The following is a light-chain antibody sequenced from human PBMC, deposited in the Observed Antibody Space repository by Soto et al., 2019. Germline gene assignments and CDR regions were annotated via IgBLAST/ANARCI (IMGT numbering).Light chain of an antibody. J-gene: IGLJ1*01. CDR1: SSDVGSYNR. CDR3: SSYPSSNTYV. CDR2: DVS. V-gene: IGLV2-18*02. Sequence: QSVLTQPPSVSGSPGQSVTISCTGTSSDVGSYNRVSWYQQPPGTAPKLMIYDVSNRPSGVPDRFSGSKSGNTASLTISGLQAEDEADYYCSSYPSSNTYVFGTGTKLTVL.